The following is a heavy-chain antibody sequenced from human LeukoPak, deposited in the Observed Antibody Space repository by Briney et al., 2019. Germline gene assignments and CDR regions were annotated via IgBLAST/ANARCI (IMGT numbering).Heavy chain of an antibody. CDR1: GGTFSSYA. J-gene: IGHJ4*02. V-gene: IGHV1-69*04. CDR3: ARGPLRYSYGYLDY. CDR2: IIPILGIA. Sequence: GASVKVSCKASGGTFSSYAISWVRQAPGQGLEWMGRIIPILGIANYAQKFQGRVTITADKSTSTAYMELSSLRSEDTAVYYCARGPLRYSYGYLDYWGQGTLVTVSS. D-gene: IGHD5-18*01.